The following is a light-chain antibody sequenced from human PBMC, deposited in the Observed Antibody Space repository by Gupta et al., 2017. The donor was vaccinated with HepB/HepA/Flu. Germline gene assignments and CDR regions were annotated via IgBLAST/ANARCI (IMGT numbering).Light chain of an antibody. J-gene: IGLJ3*02. Sequence: SALPQPASVSGSPCPSITISCTGTSSDIGGYNYVSWYQQHPGKAPKLMIYDVTERPAGIANRFSGSKSGNAASLTISGLQEEDEADYYCSSYTSSSTWVFGGGTKLTVL. CDR2: DVT. CDR3: SSYTSSSTWV. V-gene: IGLV2-14*03. CDR1: SSDIGGYNY.